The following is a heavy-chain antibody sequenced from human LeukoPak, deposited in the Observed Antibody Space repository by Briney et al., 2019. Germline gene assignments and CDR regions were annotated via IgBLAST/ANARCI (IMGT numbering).Heavy chain of an antibody. D-gene: IGHD3-10*01. CDR3: ARKYASGTYPLDY. CDR2: IFPSGGEI. J-gene: IGHJ4*02. CDR1: GFTFSTFA. Sequence: GGSLRLSCAASGFTFSTFAVIWVRQPPGKGLEWVSSIFPSGGEIHYADSVRGRFTISRDNSKNTLYLQMSSLRVEDTAVYYCARKYASGTYPLDYWGQGILVTVSS. V-gene: IGHV3-23*01.